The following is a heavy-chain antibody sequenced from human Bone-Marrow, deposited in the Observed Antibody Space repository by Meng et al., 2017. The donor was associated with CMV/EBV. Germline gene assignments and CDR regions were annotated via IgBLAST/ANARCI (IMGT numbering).Heavy chain of an antibody. V-gene: IGHV1-2*02. J-gene: IGHJ4*02. CDR3: ARSYGDYVGGDY. CDR2: INPSSGVT. CDR1: GYNFIGYH. Sequence: ASVKVSCKASGYNFIGYHIHWVRQAPGQGLEWMGWINPSSGVTKYAQRFQGRVTMTRDTSISTAYMELRSLRSDDTAVYYCARSYGDYVGGDYWGQGTLVTVSS. D-gene: IGHD4-17*01.